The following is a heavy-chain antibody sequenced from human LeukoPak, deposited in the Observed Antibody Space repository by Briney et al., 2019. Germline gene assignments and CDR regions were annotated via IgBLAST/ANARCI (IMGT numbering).Heavy chain of an antibody. J-gene: IGHJ4*02. D-gene: IGHD6-6*01. V-gene: IGHV3-30*04. CDR2: ISYDGSNK. CDR1: GFTFSSYA. Sequence: PGGSLRLSCAASGFTFSSYAMHWVRQAPGKGLEWVAVISYDGSNKYYADSVKGRFTISRDNSKNTLYLQMNSLRAEDTAVYYCARAPLAARAYYFDYWGQGTLVTVSS. CDR3: ARAPLAARAYYFDY.